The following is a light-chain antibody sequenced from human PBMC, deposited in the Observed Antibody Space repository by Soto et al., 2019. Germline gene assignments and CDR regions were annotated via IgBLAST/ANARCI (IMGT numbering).Light chain of an antibody. CDR1: QSLLNIANDKIH. CDR2: RAS. Sequence: DIVMTQSPASLAVSLGERATINCKSSQSLLNIANDKIHLAWYQQKPGQPPKLLIWRASTRDSGVPDRFSGSGSGTDFTLTINSLQAEDVATYYCQQYFSAHLTFGGGTKVEI. CDR3: QQYFSAHLT. J-gene: IGKJ4*01. V-gene: IGKV4-1*01.